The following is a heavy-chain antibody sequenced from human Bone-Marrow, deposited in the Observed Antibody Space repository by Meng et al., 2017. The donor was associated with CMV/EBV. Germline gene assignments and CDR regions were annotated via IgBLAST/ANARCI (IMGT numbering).Heavy chain of an antibody. CDR3: VREWQRHGEELFAY. CDR2: IKSKTDGGTT. J-gene: IGHJ4*02. D-gene: IGHD6-25*01. CDR1: GFTFSNAW. Sequence: GGSLRLSCAASGFTFSNAWMSWVRQAPGKGLEWVGRIKSKTDGGTTDYAAPVKGRFTISRDDSKNTLYLQMNSLRADDTAVYYCVREWQRHGEELFAYWGQGTLVTVSS. V-gene: IGHV3-15*01.